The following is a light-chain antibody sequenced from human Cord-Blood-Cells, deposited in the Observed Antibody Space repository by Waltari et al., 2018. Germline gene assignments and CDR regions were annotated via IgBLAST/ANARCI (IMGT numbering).Light chain of an antibody. CDR3: SSYTSSSTRV. CDR1: SSDVGGYNY. V-gene: IGLV2-14*01. Sequence: QSALTHPASVSGSPGQSITISCTGTSSDVGGYNYVPWYQQHPGKAPKLMIYDVSNRPSGVSNRFAGSKSGNTASLTICGLQAEDEADYYCSSYTSSSTRVFGGGTKLTVL. CDR2: DVS. J-gene: IGLJ3*02.